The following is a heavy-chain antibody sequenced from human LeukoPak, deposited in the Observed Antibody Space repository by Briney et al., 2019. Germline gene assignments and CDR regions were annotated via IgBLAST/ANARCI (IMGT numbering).Heavy chain of an antibody. D-gene: IGHD6-6*01. J-gene: IGHJ6*02. CDR1: GFTFSSYA. CDR3: ARDGPYSSSSPSYYYGMDV. CDR2: ISYDGSNK. Sequence: PGGSLRLSCAASGFTFSSYAMGWVRQAPGKGLEWVAVISYDGSNKYYADSVKGRFTISRDNSKNTLYLQMNSLRAEDTAVYYCARDGPYSSSSPSYYYGMDVWGQGTTVTVSS. V-gene: IGHV3-30-3*01.